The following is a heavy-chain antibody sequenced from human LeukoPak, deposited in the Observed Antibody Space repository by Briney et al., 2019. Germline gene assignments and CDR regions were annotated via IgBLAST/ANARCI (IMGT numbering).Heavy chain of an antibody. CDR3: ARGINYYDSSGYYSAFDY. J-gene: IGHJ4*02. CDR1: GGSISSGGYY. V-gene: IGHV4-31*03. Sequence: PSQTLSPTCTVSGGSISSGGYYWSWIRQHPGKGLEWIGYIYYSGSTYYNPSLKSRVTISVDTSKNQFSLKLSSVTAADTAVYYCARGINYYDSSGYYSAFDYWGQGTLVTVSS. CDR2: IYYSGST. D-gene: IGHD3-22*01.